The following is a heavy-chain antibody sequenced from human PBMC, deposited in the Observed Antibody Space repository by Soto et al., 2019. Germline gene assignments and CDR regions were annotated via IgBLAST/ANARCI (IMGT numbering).Heavy chain of an antibody. CDR2: ISSGGKTT. Sequence: PGGSLRLSCGASGSTFSSFEMNWVRQAPGKGLEWISYISSGGKTTYYADSVKGRFTISRDNAKNSLYLQMSSLRAEDAAVYYCARNYIIYYDGSRAHYSWGRGTLVTVSS. CDR1: GSTFSSFE. V-gene: IGHV3-48*03. CDR3: ARNYIIYYDGSRAHYS. J-gene: IGHJ5*02. D-gene: IGHD3-22*01.